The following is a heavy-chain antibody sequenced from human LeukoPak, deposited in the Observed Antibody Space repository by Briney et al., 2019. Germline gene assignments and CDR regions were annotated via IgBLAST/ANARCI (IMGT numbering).Heavy chain of an antibody. CDR1: GFSFNDYT. D-gene: IGHD6-6*01. CDR3: AKDGRGGSSGYYMDV. J-gene: IGHJ6*03. CDR2: ITLGGVTT. Sequence: GGSLRLSCAAPGFSFNDYTLHWVRQAPRKGLEWVSLITLGGVTTYYADSVKGRFTISRDKNQNSLYLQMNSRRSEGPALYYCAKDGRGGSSGYYMDVWGRGTTVTVSS. V-gene: IGHV3-43*01.